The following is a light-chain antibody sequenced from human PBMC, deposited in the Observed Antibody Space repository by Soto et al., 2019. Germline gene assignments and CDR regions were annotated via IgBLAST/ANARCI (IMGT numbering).Light chain of an antibody. CDR1: SSNIGAGYD. V-gene: IGLV1-40*01. Sequence: QSVLTPPPSVSGAPGQRVTISCTGSSSNIGAGYDVHWYQQLPGTAPKLLIYGNSNRPSGVPDRFSGSKSGTSASLAITGLQAEDEADYYCQSYDSSLSGPLFGAGTKLTVL. J-gene: IGLJ2*01. CDR2: GNS. CDR3: QSYDSSLSGPL.